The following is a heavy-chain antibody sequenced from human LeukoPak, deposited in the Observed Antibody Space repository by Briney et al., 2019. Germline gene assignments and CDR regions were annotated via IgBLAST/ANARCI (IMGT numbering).Heavy chain of an antibody. CDR3: ARDEQNYDYVWGSYRNYYFDY. J-gene: IGHJ4*02. V-gene: IGHV3-21*01. CDR1: GFTFSSYS. Sequence: PGGSLRPSCAASGFTFSSYSMNWVRQAPGKGLEWVSSISSSSSYIYYADSVKGRFTISRDNAKNSLYLQMNSLRAEDTAVYYCARDEQNYDYVWGSYRNYYFDYWGQGTLVTVSS. CDR2: ISSSSSYI. D-gene: IGHD3-16*02.